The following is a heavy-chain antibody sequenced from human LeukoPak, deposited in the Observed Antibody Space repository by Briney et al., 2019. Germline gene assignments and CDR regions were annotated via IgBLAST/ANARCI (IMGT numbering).Heavy chain of an antibody. Sequence: ASVKVSCKASGYTFTGYYMHWVRQAPGQGLEWMGWINPNSGGTNYAQKFQGRVTMTRDTSISTAYMELSRLRSDDTAVYYCARADHYNYYMDVWGKGTTVTVSS. CDR1: GYTFTGYY. V-gene: IGHV1-2*02. CDR3: ARADHYNYYMDV. CDR2: INPNSGGT. J-gene: IGHJ6*03.